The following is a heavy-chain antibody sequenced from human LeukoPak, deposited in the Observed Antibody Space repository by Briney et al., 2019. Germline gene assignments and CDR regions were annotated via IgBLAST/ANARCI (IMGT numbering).Heavy chain of an antibody. CDR3: ARGGYSYGDFDY. V-gene: IGHV4-34*01. J-gene: IGHJ4*02. Sequence: SETLSLTCAVYGGSFSGYYWRWIRQPPGKGLEWIGEINHSGSTNYNPSLKSRVTISVDTSKNQFSLKLSSVTAADTAVYYCARGGYSYGDFDYWGQGTLVTVSS. CDR2: INHSGST. D-gene: IGHD5-18*01. CDR1: GGSFSGYY.